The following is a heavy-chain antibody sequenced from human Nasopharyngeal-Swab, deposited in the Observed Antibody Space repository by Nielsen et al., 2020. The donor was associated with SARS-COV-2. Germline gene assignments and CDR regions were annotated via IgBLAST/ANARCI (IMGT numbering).Heavy chain of an antibody. D-gene: IGHD1-26*01. V-gene: IGHV4-31*03. CDR1: GGSISSGGYY. J-gene: IGHJ4*02. CDR2: IYYSGST. CDR3: ARWELLFYFDY. Sequence: SETLSLTCTVSGGSISSGGYYWSWIRQHPGKGLEWIGYIYYSGSTYYNPSLKSRVTISVDTSKNQFSLKLSSVTAADTAVYYCARWELLFYFDYWGQGTLVTVSS.